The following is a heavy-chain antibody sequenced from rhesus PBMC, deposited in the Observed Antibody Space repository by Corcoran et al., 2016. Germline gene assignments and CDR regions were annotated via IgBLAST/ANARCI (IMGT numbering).Heavy chain of an antibody. CDR2: ISGSGGST. J-gene: IGHJ3*01. V-gene: IGHV4-173*01. CDR1: GGSISSNY. CDR3: AREIGVLVVVAIDF. Sequence: QLQLQESGPGLVKPSETLSLTCAVSGGSISSNYWSWIRQPPGKGLEWIGRISGSGGSTDYNPSLKIRVTMSPDTSKNQFSLKLSSVTAADTAVYYCAREIGVLVVVAIDFWGQGLRVTVSS. D-gene: IGHD2-21*01.